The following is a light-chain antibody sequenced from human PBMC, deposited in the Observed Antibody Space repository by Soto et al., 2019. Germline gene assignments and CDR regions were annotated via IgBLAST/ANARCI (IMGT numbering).Light chain of an antibody. Sequence: QSVLTQPPSVSGAPGQRVTISCTGSSSNIGAGYDVHWYQQLPGTAPKLLIYGNSNRPSGVPDRFSSSKSGTSASLDITGLQAEDEADYYCQSYDISLSGVVFGGGTKVTV. V-gene: IGLV1-40*01. J-gene: IGLJ2*01. CDR3: QSYDISLSGVV. CDR1: SSNIGAGYD. CDR2: GNS.